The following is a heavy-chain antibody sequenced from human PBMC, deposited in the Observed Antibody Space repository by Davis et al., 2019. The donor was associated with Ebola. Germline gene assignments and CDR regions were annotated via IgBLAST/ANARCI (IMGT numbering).Heavy chain of an antibody. J-gene: IGHJ4*02. CDR3: ADLHSGY. Sequence: SETLSLTCAVSGGSISSGGYSWSWIRQPPGKGLEWIGYIYYSGSTNYNPSLKSRVTISVDTSKNQFSLKLSSVTAADTAVYYCADLHSGYWGQGTLVTVSS. V-gene: IGHV4-61*08. CDR1: GGSISSGGYS. D-gene: IGHD6-13*01. CDR2: IYYSGST.